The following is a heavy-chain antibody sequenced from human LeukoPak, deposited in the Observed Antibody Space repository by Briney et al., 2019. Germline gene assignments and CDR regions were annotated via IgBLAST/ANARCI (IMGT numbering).Heavy chain of an antibody. J-gene: IGHJ4*02. D-gene: IGHD2-15*01. V-gene: IGHV3-74*03. Sequence: GGSLRLSCAASGFTFSSYWMHWVRQTPGKGLVWVSGIQSDGSTTTYADFVEGRFTISRDNAKNTLYLQMNSLRAEDTAVYYCAKAHPTGYYYFDYWGQGTLVTVSS. CDR3: AKAHPTGYYYFDY. CDR2: IQSDGSTT. CDR1: GFTFSSYW.